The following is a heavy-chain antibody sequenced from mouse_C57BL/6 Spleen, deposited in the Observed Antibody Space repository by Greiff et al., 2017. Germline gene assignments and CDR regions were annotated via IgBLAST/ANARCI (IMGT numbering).Heavy chain of an antibody. D-gene: IGHD2-2*01. J-gene: IGHJ4*01. CDR2: VNPSSGYT. CDR3: AREAGYLSDAMEY. V-gene: IGHV1-4*01. Sequence: QVQLQQSGAELARPGASVKMSCKASGYTFTSYTMHWVKQRPGQGLEWIGYVNPSSGYTKYNQKFKDKATLTADKSSSTAYMQLSSLTSEDSAVYYSAREAGYLSDAMEYWGQGTSVTVSS. CDR1: GYTFTSYT.